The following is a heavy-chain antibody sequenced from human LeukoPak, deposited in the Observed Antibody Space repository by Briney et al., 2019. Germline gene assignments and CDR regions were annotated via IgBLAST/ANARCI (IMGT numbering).Heavy chain of an antibody. CDR2: IKPDGSET. CDR1: GYSFASYW. Sequence: GGSVRLSCEASGYSFASYWMTWVRQAPGKGLERVAYIKPDGSETYYVDYVKGRFTITRDKATNSADMQMTSLRAEDTAVYYCSRDGYAWYGYSSYIDAWSQGTLVTASA. V-gene: IGHV3-7*03. D-gene: IGHD6-13*01. J-gene: IGHJ4*01. CDR3: SRDGYAWYGYSSYIDA.